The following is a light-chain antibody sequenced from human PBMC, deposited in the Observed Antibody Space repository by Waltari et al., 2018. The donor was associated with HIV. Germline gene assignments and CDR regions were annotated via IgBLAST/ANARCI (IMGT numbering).Light chain of an antibody. CDR1: TSNIGGNT. J-gene: IGLJ1*01. CDR3: AAWDDSLKGGA. CDR2: SNN. V-gene: IGLV1-44*01. Sequence: QSVLAQPPSASGTPGQRVTISCSGRTSNIGGNTVSWYQQLPGTAPKLLIYSNNEWPSGVPDRLSGSTSGTSASLVISGLQSEDEADYYCAAWDDSLKGGAFGTGTKVTVL.